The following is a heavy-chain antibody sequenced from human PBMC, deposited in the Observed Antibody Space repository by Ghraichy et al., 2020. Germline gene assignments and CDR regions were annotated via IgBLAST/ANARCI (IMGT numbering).Heavy chain of an antibody. CDR2: ISTSYGDT. D-gene: IGHD6-19*01. Sequence: ASVKVSCTASGYTFATYGITWVRQAPGQGPEWMGRISTSYGDTTYAQQFQGRVTMTRDTSTSTAYMELRSLIFDDTAVYYCERDMKQSTGWYHNFDDWGQGTLVTVS. CDR3: ERDMKQSTGWYHNFDD. V-gene: IGHV1-18*04. J-gene: IGHJ4*02. CDR1: GYTFATYG.